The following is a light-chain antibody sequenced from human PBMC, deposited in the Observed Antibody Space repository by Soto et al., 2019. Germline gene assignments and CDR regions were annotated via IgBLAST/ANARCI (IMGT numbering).Light chain of an antibody. CDR2: EAS. CDR1: QRINNF. V-gene: IGKV3-11*01. J-gene: IGKJ2*01. Sequence: EIVLTQSPATLSLSPGERATLSCRASQRINNFLAWCQQKTGQAPRLLIYEASNRASGIPARFSGSGSGTDFTLTISSLESEDSAIYYCQQRGNWPFTFGQGTKLEI. CDR3: QQRGNWPFT.